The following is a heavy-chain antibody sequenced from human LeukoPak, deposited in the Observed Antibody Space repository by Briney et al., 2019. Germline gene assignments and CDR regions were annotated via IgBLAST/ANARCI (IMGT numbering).Heavy chain of an antibody. J-gene: IGHJ6*02. CDR2: ISAYNGNT. D-gene: IGHD3-22*01. CDR3: ARESYYYDSSGSYGMDV. V-gene: IGHV1-18*01. Sequence: GASVKVSCKASGYTFTSCGISWVRQAPGQGLEWMGWISAYNGNTNYAQKLQGRVTMTTDTSTSTAYMELRSLRSDDTAVYYCARESYYYDSSGSYGMDVWGQGTTVTVSS. CDR1: GYTFTSCG.